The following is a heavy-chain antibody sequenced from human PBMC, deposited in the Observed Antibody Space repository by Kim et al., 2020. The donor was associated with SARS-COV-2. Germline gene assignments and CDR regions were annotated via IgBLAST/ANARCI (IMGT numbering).Heavy chain of an antibody. Sequence: SETLSLTCTVSGGSISSSSYYWGWIRQPPGKGLEWIGSIYYSGSTYYNPSLKSRVTISVDTSKNQFSLKLSSVTAADTAVYYCARLTDLAWLVEWGFDYWGQGTLVTVSS. CDR3: ARLTDLAWLVEWGFDY. J-gene: IGHJ4*02. D-gene: IGHD6-19*01. CDR2: IYYSGST. CDR1: GGSISSSSYY. V-gene: IGHV4-39*01.